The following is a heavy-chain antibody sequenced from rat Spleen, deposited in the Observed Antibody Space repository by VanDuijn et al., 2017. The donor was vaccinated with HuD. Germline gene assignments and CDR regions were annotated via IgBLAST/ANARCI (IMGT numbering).Heavy chain of an antibody. Sequence: VQLVESGGGLVQPGKSLKLSCSASGFTFSSYGMHWIRQAPGKGLDWVAYISSSSGTVYADAVKGQFTISRDNAKNTLYLQLNSLKSEDTAIYYCARTLDGYADYWGQGVMVTVSS. CDR3: ARTLDGYADY. D-gene: IGHD1-12*03. J-gene: IGHJ2*01. CDR1: GFTFSSYG. V-gene: IGHV5-62*01. CDR2: ISSSSGT.